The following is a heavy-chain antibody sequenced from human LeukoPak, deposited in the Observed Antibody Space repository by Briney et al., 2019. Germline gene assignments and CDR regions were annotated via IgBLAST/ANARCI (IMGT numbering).Heavy chain of an antibody. CDR1: GFTFSTYG. V-gene: IGHV3-23*01. J-gene: IGHJ4*02. Sequence: GGSLRLSCAASGFTFSTYGMSWVRRAPGKGLEWVSHISASGHNPYYADSVKGRFTISRDNSKNTLYLQMKSLRAEDTAVFYCAKDRGTRHFDYWGQGTLVTVSS. CDR2: ISASGHNP. D-gene: IGHD2-2*01. CDR3: AKDRGTRHFDY.